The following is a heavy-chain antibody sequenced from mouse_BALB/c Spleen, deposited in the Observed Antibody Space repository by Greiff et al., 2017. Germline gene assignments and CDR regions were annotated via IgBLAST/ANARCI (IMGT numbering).Heavy chain of an antibody. CDR2: ISSGSSTI. V-gene: IGHV5-17*02. D-gene: IGHD2-4*01. CDR1: GFTFSSFG. CDR3: ARSMITSWFAY. Sequence: EVHLVESGGGLVQPGGSRKLSCAASGFTFSSFGMHWVRQAPEKVLEWVAYISSGSSTIYYADTVKGRFTISRDNPKNTLFLQMTSLRSEDTAMYYCARSMITSWFAYWGQGTLVTVSA. J-gene: IGHJ3*01.